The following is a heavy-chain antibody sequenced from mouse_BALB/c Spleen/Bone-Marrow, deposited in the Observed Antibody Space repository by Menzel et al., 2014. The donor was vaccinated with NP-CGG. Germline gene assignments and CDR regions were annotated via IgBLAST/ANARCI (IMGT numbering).Heavy chain of an antibody. CDR3: ARDSSDYLAWFAY. CDR2: ILPGSDST. Sequence: QVQLQQSGAELMKPGASVKISCKATGYTFSNYWIEWVKQRPGHGLEWIGEILPGSDSTNYNENFKGKATFTADTSSNTAYMQLNSLTSEDSAVYFCARDSSDYLAWFAYWGQGTLVTVSA. D-gene: IGHD3-2*01. V-gene: IGHV1-9*01. J-gene: IGHJ3*01. CDR1: GYTFSNYW.